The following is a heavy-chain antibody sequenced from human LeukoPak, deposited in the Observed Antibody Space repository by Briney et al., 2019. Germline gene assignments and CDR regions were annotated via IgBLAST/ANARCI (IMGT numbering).Heavy chain of an antibody. CDR2: IYYSGST. Sequence: SETLSLTCTVSGGSISTYYWSYIRQPPGKGLEWIGYIYYSGSTNYNPSLKSRVTISVDTSKNQFSLKLSSVTTADTAVYYCARGGSESYRNYYYMDVWGKGTTVTVSS. CDR1: GGSISTYY. J-gene: IGHJ6*03. CDR3: ARGGSESYRNYYYMDV. D-gene: IGHD3-10*01. V-gene: IGHV4-59*13.